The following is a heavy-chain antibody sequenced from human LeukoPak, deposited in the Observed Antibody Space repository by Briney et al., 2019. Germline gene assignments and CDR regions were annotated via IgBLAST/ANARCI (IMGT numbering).Heavy chain of an antibody. D-gene: IGHD2-2*01. CDR1: GFTFSSYG. CDR2: INQDGGEK. V-gene: IGHV3-7*01. Sequence: GGSLRLSCAASGFTFSSYGMHWVRQAPGKGLEWVANINQDGGEKYYVDSVKGRLTISRDNAKNSLYLQMNSLRAEDTAVYHCATGRSCTTCYLPDYWGQGTLVTVSS. CDR3: ATGRSCTTCYLPDY. J-gene: IGHJ4*02.